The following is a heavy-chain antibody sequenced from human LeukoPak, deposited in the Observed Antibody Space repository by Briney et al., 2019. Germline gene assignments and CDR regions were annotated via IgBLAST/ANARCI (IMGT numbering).Heavy chain of an antibody. CDR1: GYSFSSYG. CDR3: ARPANMHLDWFMDY. Sequence: ASVKVSCKASGYSFSSYGISWVRQAPGQGLEWMGWISAYNGDTRYTQSVQDRITLTTDTTTATAYMELRSLTSDDTAVYYCARPANMHLDWFMDYWSQGTLVTVSS. J-gene: IGHJ4*02. V-gene: IGHV1-18*01. CDR2: ISAYNGDT. D-gene: IGHD3-9*01.